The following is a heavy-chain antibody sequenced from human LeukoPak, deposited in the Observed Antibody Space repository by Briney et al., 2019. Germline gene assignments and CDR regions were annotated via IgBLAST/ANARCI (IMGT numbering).Heavy chain of an antibody. CDR3: ARDLGDTTMVFDY. CDR1: GFTFSSYE. V-gene: IGHV3-48*03. J-gene: IGHJ4*02. Sequence: GGSLRLSCAASGFTFSSYEMNWVRQAPGKGLEWVSYISSSGRTIYYADSVKGRFTISRDNAKNSLYLQMNSLRAEDTAVYFCARDLGDTTMVFDYWGQGTLVTVSS. CDR2: ISSSGRTI. D-gene: IGHD5-18*01.